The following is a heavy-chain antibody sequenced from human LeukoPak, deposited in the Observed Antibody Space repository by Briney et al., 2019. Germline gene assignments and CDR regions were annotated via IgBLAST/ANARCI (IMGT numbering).Heavy chain of an antibody. V-gene: IGHV1-8*01. D-gene: IGHD1-26*01. CDR1: GYTFTSYH. J-gene: IGHJ5*02. CDR2: MNPNSGNT. Sequence: ASVKVSCEASGYTFTSYHIIWVRQAPGQGPEWVGWMNPNSGNTDYARKFQGRVTLTRNTSISTAYMELSSLRSEDTAVYYCARGRGGSYLFHHWFDPWGQGTQVTVSS. CDR3: ARGRGGSYLFHHWFDP.